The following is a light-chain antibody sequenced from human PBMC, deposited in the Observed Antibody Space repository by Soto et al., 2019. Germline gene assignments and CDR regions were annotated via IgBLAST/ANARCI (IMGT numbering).Light chain of an antibody. CDR2: GAS. V-gene: IGKV3-20*01. J-gene: IGKJ1*01. CDR1: QSVSNNY. CDR3: QQYGSSGT. Sequence: ERAMRQSTDTQSVSPGDRATISCRASQSVSNNYGAWYQQKPGQAPRLLIYGASSRATGIPDMFSGSGSGTDFTLTISRLAPEDFAVYYCQQYGSSGTFGQGTKVDIK.